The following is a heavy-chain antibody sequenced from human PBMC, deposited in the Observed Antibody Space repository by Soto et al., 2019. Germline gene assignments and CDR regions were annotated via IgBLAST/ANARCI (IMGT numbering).Heavy chain of an antibody. CDR1: GFTFRSYV. CDR2: TSYDGSNK. J-gene: IGHJ1*01. Sequence: QVQLVESGGGVVQPGTSLRLSCVGSGFTFRSYVIHWVRQAPGKGLECVALTSYDGSNKDNGDAVKGRFTIYRDNSRNAVDLQMDSPRREDTALYVCARWGTTGGLDIGGQGTLVSVSS. D-gene: IGHD3-16*01. CDR3: ARWGTTGGLDI. V-gene: IGHV3-33*05.